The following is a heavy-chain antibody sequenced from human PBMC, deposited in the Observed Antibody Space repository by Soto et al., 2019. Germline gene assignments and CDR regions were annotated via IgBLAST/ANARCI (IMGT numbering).Heavy chain of an antibody. CDR2: IYSSGST. CDR3: ARQSRHFDY. V-gene: IGHV4-59*08. CDR1: GGSISGYY. Sequence: SETLSLSCTVSGGSISGYYWSWIRQPPGKGLQWIGYIYSSGSTNYNPSLKSRVTISVDTSKNQFSLNLSSVTAADTAVYYCARQSRHFDYWGQGSLVT. J-gene: IGHJ4*02.